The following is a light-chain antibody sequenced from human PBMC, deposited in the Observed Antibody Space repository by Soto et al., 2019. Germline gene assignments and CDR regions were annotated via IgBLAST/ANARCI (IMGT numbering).Light chain of an antibody. CDR2: RNN. V-gene: IGLV1-47*01. J-gene: IGLJ1*01. CDR1: RSNIGGNY. Sequence: VLTQPPSASGTPGQRVTISCFGGRSNIGGNYVYWYQQLPGTAPKLLIHRNNQRPSGVPDRLSGSKSGTSASLVISGLRSEDEADYYCAAWDDSLSGYVFGTGTKVTVL. CDR3: AAWDDSLSGYV.